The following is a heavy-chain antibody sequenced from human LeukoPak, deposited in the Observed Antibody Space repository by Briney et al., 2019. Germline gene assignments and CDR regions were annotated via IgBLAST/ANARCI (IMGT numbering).Heavy chain of an antibody. Sequence: GGSLRLSCAASGFTFASYGMSWVRQAPGKGLEWVSFISTNGGRTSYADSVEGRFTISRDDPRNTLYMQMNSLRDEDTAVYYCAIMHGYYDGTGYWVQWGQGTLVTVSS. J-gene: IGHJ1*01. V-gene: IGHV3-23*01. CDR2: ISTNGGRT. CDR1: GFTFASYG. D-gene: IGHD3-22*01. CDR3: AIMHGYYDGTGYWVQ.